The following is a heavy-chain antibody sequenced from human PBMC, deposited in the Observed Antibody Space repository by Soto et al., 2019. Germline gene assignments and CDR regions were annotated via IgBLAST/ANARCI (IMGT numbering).Heavy chain of an antibody. CDR1: GGSISSGGYY. CDR2: IYYSGST. CDR3: ARAMVCSGGSRYSPYYYYGMDV. J-gene: IGHJ6*02. V-gene: IGHV4-31*03. Sequence: PSETLSLTCTVSGGSISSGGYYWGWIRQHPGKGLEWIGYIYYSGSTYYNPSLKSRVTISVDTSKNQFSLKLSSVTAADTAVYYCARAMVCSGGSRYSPYYYYGMDVWGQGTTVTVSS. D-gene: IGHD2-15*01.